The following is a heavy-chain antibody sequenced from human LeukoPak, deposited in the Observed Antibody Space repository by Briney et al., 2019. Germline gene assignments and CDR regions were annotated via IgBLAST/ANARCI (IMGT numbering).Heavy chain of an antibody. CDR1: VYTFTGYY. Sequence: ASVKVSCKASVYTFTGYYMHWVRQAPGQGLEWMGWINPNSGGTNYAQKFQGRVTMTRDTSISTAYMELSRLRSDDTAVYYCARGVGDVDWNYGITYDAFDIWGQGTMVTVSS. V-gene: IGHV1-2*02. D-gene: IGHD1-7*01. CDR2: INPNSGGT. J-gene: IGHJ3*02. CDR3: ARGVGDVDWNYGITYDAFDI.